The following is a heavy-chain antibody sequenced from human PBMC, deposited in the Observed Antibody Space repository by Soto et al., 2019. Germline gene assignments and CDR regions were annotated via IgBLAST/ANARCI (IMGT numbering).Heavy chain of an antibody. J-gene: IGHJ4*02. CDR1: GFTFRSYA. CDR3: AKIGIPDYYDSGGYAY. V-gene: IGHV3-30*18. CDR2: ISSDGNNK. D-gene: IGHD3-22*01. Sequence: QVPLVESGGGVVQPGRSLRLSCAASGFTFRSYAMDWVRQTPGKGLEWVAAISSDGNNKNYADSVKDRFTISRDNSKNTLYLQMNSLRAEDTAVYYCAKIGIPDYYDSGGYAYWGQGTLVTVSS.